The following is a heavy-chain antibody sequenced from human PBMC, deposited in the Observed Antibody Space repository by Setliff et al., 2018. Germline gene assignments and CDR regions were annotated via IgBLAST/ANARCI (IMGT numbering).Heavy chain of an antibody. J-gene: IGHJ4*02. D-gene: IGHD1-7*01. CDR3: ARTGTYRYFDS. Sequence: PSETLSLTCTVSGGSISSRTYYWSWIRQPAGKGLEWIGHFHTGGATDYNLSLKSRVTISLDSSKNQFSLKLTSVTAADTAVYYCARTGTYRYFDSWGQGSRVTVSS. V-gene: IGHV4-61*09. CDR1: GGSISSRTYY. CDR2: FHTGGAT.